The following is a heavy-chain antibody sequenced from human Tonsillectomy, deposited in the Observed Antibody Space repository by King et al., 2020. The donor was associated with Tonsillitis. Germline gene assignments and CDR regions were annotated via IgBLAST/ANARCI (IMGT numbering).Heavy chain of an antibody. CDR1: GFPFSSYA. CDR2: ISFDESNK. J-gene: IGHJ5*02. Sequence: VQLVESGGGVVQPGRSLRLSCAASGFPFSSYAMHWVRQAPGKGLEWVALISFDESNKHHADSVKGRFTISRDNSKSTLYLQMNSLRPEDTAVYYCARXXGWXXXSWYFSXGQGXLVTVSS. V-gene: IGHV3-30-3*01. CDR3: ARXXGWXXXSWYFS. D-gene: IGHD6-13*01.